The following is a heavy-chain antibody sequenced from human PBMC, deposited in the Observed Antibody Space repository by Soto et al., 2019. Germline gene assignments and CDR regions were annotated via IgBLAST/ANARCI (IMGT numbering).Heavy chain of an antibody. Sequence: SETLSLTCAVYGGSFSGYYWSWIRQPPGKGLEWIGEINHSGSTNYNPSLKSRVTISVDTSKNQFSLKLSSVTAADTAVYYCARLGIVATMNYYYYMDVWGKGTTVTVSS. CDR1: GGSFSGYY. V-gene: IGHV4-34*01. D-gene: IGHD5-12*01. CDR3: ARLGIVATMNYYYYMDV. J-gene: IGHJ6*03. CDR2: INHSGST.